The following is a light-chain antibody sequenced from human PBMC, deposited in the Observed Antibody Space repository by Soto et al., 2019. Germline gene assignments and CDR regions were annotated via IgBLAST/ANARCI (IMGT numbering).Light chain of an antibody. V-gene: IGKV1-27*01. CDR3: QQANSFPIT. J-gene: IGKJ5*01. Sequence: DIQMTQSPSSLSASVGDRVTITCRASQGISNYLAWYQQKPGKVPELLIYGASTLKSGVPSRFSGSGSGTNFTLTISSLQPEDFATYYCQQANSFPITFGQGTRLEIK. CDR2: GAS. CDR1: QGISNY.